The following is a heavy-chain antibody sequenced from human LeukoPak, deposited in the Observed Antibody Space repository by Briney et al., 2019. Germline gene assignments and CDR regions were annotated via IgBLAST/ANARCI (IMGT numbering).Heavy chain of an antibody. Sequence: GGSLRLSCAASAFTFSNYGMHWVRQAPGKGLEWVAVVSYAGSTTYYADSVKGRFTISRDNSKNTLYPQMNSLRAEDTAVYYCAKEPIPMAGGYYLDYWGQGTLVTVSS. CDR2: VSYAGSTT. V-gene: IGHV3-30*18. CDR3: AKEPIPMAGGYYLDY. CDR1: AFTFSNYG. J-gene: IGHJ4*02. D-gene: IGHD6-19*01.